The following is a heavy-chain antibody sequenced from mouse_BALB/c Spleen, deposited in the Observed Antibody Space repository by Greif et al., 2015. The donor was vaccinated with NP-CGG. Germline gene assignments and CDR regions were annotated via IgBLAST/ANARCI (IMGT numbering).Heavy chain of an antibody. CDR2: IYPGDGDT. CDR3: ARKGEYGNYGAMVY. J-gene: IGHJ4*01. V-gene: IGHV1-82*01. CDR1: GYAFSSSW. D-gene: IGHD2-10*02. Sequence: VQLQQSGPELVKPGASVKISCKASGYAFSSSWMNWVKQRPGQGLEWIGRIYPGDGDTNYNGKFKGKATLTADKSSSTAYMQLSSLTSVDSAVYFCARKGEYGNYGAMVYWGQGTSVTVSS.